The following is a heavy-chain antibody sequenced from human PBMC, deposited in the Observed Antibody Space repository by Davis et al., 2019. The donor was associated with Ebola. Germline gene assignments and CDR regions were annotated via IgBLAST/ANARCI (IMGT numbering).Heavy chain of an antibody. J-gene: IGHJ4*02. V-gene: IGHV3-23*01. CDR3: AKARYGDYGQFDC. CDR2: ISGSGDKI. D-gene: IGHD4-17*01. Sequence: PGGSLRLSCAASGFTFSSSAMSWVRQAPGKGLEWVSAISGSGDKIYYVDSVKGRFTISRDISKNTLYLQMNSLRAEDTAVYYCAKARYGDYGQFDCWGQGTLVTVSS. CDR1: GFTFSSSA.